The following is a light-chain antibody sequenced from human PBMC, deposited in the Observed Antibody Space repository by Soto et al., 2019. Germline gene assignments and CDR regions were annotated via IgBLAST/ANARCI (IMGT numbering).Light chain of an antibody. V-gene: IGLV2-14*01. CDR3: TSYTSSNSVV. J-gene: IGLJ2*01. CDR1: GSDVGDYKY. Sequence: QSVLTQPASVSGSPGQSITISCSATGSDVGDYKYVSWYQQYPGQAPKLMIFDVGYRPSGVSNRFSGSKSGNTASLTISGLQAEDEADYFCTSYTSSNSVVFGGGTKLTVL. CDR2: DVG.